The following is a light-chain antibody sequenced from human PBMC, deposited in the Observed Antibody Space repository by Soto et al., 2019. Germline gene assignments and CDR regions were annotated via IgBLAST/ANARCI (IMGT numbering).Light chain of an antibody. CDR2: DAS. J-gene: IGKJ1*01. CDR1: QSISAW. Sequence: DTQMTQSPSTLSASVGDSVTITCRASQSISAWLAWYQQKPGKAPNLLIYDASSLASGVPSRFSGSGSGTEFTLTISSLQPDDFATFYCQQYNSHSKTFGQGTKV. CDR3: QQYNSHSKT. V-gene: IGKV1-5*01.